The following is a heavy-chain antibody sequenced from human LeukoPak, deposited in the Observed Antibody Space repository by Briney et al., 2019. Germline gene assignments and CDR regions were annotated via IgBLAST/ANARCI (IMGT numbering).Heavy chain of an antibody. V-gene: IGHV3-23*01. Sequence: GGSLRLSCATSGFTFSSYAMTWVRQAPGKGLEWVSAISGSGGSTYYPDSVKGRFTISRDSSKNTLYVQINSLRAEDTAVYYCARTSHESVLYWSDPWGQGTLVNVSS. J-gene: IGHJ5*02. CDR2: ISGSGGST. CDR1: GFTFSSYA. CDR3: ARTSHESVLYWSDP. D-gene: IGHD3-16*01.